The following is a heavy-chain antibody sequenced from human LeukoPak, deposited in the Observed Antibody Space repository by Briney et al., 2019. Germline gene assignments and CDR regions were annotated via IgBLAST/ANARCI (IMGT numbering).Heavy chain of an antibody. CDR1: GHTLTDLS. V-gene: IGHV1-24*01. CDR2: FDPEDAEV. Sequence: ASVKVSCKVSGHTLTDLSIHWVRQAPEKGLDWMGGFDPEDAEVIYAEKFQDRVTMTEDPSTDTAYLELSNLRSEDTAVYYCAAEGQWSLVHYFNSWGQATLVTVSS. CDR3: AAEGQWSLVHYFNS. J-gene: IGHJ4*02. D-gene: IGHD2-15*01.